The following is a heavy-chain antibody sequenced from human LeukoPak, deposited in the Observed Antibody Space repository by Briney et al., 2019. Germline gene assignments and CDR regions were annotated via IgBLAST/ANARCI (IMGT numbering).Heavy chain of an antibody. Sequence: SETLPLTCTVSGGSISSSSYYWGWIRQPPGKGLEWIGSIYYSGSTYYNPSLKSRVTISVDTSKNQFSLKLSSVTAADTAVYYCARLKRHRYFDYWGQGTLVTVSS. V-gene: IGHV4-39*01. CDR1: GGSISSSSYY. CDR3: ARLKRHRYFDY. J-gene: IGHJ4*02. CDR2: IYYSGST.